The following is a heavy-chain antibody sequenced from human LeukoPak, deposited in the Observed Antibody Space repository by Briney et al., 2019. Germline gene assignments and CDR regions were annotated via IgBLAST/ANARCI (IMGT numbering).Heavy chain of an antibody. D-gene: IGHD4-23*01. J-gene: IGHJ4*02. V-gene: IGHV3-30*04. CDR3: ARGAHYGGNSPDY. Sequence: GGSLRLSCAASGFNFRSYAMHWVRQAPDQGLQWVAVIWYDGSNKYYADSVKGRFIISRDNSKSTVFLQMNSLRIEDTGVYYCARGAHYGGNSPDYWGQGTLVTVSS. CDR1: GFNFRSYA. CDR2: IWYDGSNK.